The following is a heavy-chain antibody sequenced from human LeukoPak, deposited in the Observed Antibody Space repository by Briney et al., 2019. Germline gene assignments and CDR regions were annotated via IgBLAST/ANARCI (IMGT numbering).Heavy chain of an antibody. D-gene: IGHD3-22*01. Sequence: GGSLRLSCAASGFTLTNYWMHWVRQGPGKGLVWVSRINSDGSSTYYADSVKGRFTISRDNSKNTLYLQMNSLRAEDTAVYYCAKDVDPYYYDSSGYYYHGYFDYWGQGTLVTVSS. CDR1: GFTLTNYW. CDR3: AKDVDPYYYDSSGYYYHGYFDY. J-gene: IGHJ4*02. CDR2: INSDGSST. V-gene: IGHV3-74*01.